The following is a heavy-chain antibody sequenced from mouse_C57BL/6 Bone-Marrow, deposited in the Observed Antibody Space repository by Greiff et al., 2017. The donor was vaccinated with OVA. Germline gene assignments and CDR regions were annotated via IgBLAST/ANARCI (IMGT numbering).Heavy chain of an antibody. V-gene: IGHV1-26*01. CDR2: INPNNGGT. Sequence: EVQLQQSGPELVKPGASVKISCKASGYTFTDYYMNWVKQSHGKSLEWIGDINPNNGGTSYNQKVKGKATLTVDKSSSTAYMELRSLTSEDSAVYYCAIYYYGSFDYWGQGTTLTVSS. CDR3: AIYYYGSFDY. J-gene: IGHJ2*01. CDR1: GYTFTDYY. D-gene: IGHD1-1*01.